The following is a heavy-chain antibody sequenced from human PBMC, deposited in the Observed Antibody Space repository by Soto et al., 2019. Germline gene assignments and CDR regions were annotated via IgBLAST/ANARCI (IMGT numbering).Heavy chain of an antibody. Sequence: QVQLQQWGAGLLKPSETLSLNCAVYGGSFTGYYWTWIRQPPGRGLEWIAEINHRGSTNYNPSLKSRVAISVDTSKNQLALKLRSVTAADTTVYYWARGITKADAPDKNYFDSWGEGTLVTVSS. D-gene: IGHD3-10*01. J-gene: IGHJ4*02. V-gene: IGHV4-34*01. CDR1: GGSFTGYY. CDR3: ARGITKADAPDKNYFDS. CDR2: INHRGST.